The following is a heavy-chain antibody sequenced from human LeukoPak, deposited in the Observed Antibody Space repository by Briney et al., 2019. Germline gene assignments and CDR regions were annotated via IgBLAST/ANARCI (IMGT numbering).Heavy chain of an antibody. CDR1: GFTLSSYA. CDR2: ISGGGGST. Sequence: GGSLRLSCAVSGFTLSSYAMTWVRQAPGKGLEWVSTISGGGGSTYYADSVKGRFTISRDNSKNTLYLQMNSLRAKDTAVYYCAKDRRYCSGGSCSFDAFDIWGQGTMVTVSS. CDR3: AKDRRYCSGGSCSFDAFDI. J-gene: IGHJ3*02. D-gene: IGHD2-15*01. V-gene: IGHV3-23*01.